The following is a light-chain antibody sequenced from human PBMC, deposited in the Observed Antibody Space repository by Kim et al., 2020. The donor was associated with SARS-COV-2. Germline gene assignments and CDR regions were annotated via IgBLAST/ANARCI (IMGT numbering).Light chain of an antibody. Sequence: SYELTQPPSVSVSPGQTARITCSGDALPKEYAYWYQQKSGQAPVLVIYEDSKRPSGIPERFSGSSSGTMATLIISGAQVEDEADYYCYSTDSSGNHRVFGGGTQLTVL. V-gene: IGLV3-10*01. CDR1: ALPKEY. CDR3: YSTDSSGNHRV. J-gene: IGLJ3*02. CDR2: EDS.